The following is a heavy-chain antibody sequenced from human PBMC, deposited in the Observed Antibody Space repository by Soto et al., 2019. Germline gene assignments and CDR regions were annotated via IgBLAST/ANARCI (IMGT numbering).Heavy chain of an antibody. V-gene: IGHV4-59*11. D-gene: IGHD4-4*01. CDR2: IHDSGDT. CDR3: ARSTVRHAFDI. J-gene: IGHJ3*02. Sequence: SETLSLTCTVSGGSNSSHYWNWIRQSPGKGLEWIGHIHDSGDTNYNPSLRSRVSISLETSKKKFSLRVNSLTAADTAVYFCARSTVRHAFDIWGQGTVVTVSS. CDR1: GGSNSSHY.